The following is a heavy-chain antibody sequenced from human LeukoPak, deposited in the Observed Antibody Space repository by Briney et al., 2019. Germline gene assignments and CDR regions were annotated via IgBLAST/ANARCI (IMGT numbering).Heavy chain of an antibody. CDR3: GRGPAATADLDY. Sequence: SETLSLTCTVYCGSIGSNYWSWIRQPAGKGLEWIGRIYTSGSTNYNPSLKSRVTMSVDTSKNQFSLKQSTAIAAATAVYYCGRGPAATADLDYWGQGTLVIVSS. V-gene: IGHV4-4*07. J-gene: IGHJ4*02. CDR1: CGSIGSNY. D-gene: IGHD6-13*01. CDR2: IYTSGST.